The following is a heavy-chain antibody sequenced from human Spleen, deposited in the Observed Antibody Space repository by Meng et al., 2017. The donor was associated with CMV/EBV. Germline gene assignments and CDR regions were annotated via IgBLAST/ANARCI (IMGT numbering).Heavy chain of an antibody. CDR1: CCPISSTSSS. CDR3: ARRYCVGGSCLWFDP. J-gene: IGHJ5*02. D-gene: IGHD2-15*01. CDR2: VYFSGST. V-gene: IGHV4-39*01. Sequence: SCCPISSTSSSWGWIRQPPGKGLEWIGSVYFSGSTYYNPSLKSRVTISVDTSNNQFSLRLSSVTAADTALYYCARRYCVGGSCLWFDPWGQGTLVTVSS.